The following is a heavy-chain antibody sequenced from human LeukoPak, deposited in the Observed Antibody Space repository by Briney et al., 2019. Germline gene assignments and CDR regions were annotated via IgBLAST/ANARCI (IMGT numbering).Heavy chain of an antibody. CDR2: ISTYNGNT. CDR3: TYDWVMVVVVQPDAYLDS. Sequence: GSVKVSCKASGYTFNTYGISWVRQAPGQGLEWMGWISTYNGNTNYAQKFQGRVTMTTDTSKSTAYMELRSLRSDDTAMYSGTYDWVMVVVVQPDAYLDSWGQGTLVTVSS. D-gene: IGHD2-15*01. CDR1: GYTFNTYG. J-gene: IGHJ4*02. V-gene: IGHV1-18*01.